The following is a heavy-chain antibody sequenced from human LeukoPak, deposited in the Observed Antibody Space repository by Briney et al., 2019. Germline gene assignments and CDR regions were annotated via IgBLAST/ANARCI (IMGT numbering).Heavy chain of an antibody. Sequence: AASVKVSCKASGDTFSSYVISWVRQAPGQGLEWMGGINPVFDTAHYAQKFQDRVTITADESTSTAYMELSSLRSEDTAVYYCAKTFLTAYDTYFYYYGLDVWGQGTPVTVSS. J-gene: IGHJ6*02. D-gene: IGHD3-9*01. CDR1: GDTFSSYV. CDR2: INPVFDTA. V-gene: IGHV1-69*13. CDR3: AKTFLTAYDTYFYYYGLDV.